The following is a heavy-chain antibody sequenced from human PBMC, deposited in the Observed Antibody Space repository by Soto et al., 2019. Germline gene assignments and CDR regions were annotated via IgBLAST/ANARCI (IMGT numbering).Heavy chain of an antibody. Sequence: QVQLQESGPGLVKPSETLSLTCTVSGVPVSSGSNHWSWIRQPPGKGLEWIGYISHSGNTDYSSSLESRAIISIDTSNNQFSLKLSSVTAADTAVYYCARDVSDRGWLDCWGQGTLVTVSS. CDR1: GVPVSSGSNH. V-gene: IGHV4-61*01. D-gene: IGHD3-22*01. CDR2: ISHSGNT. CDR3: ARDVSDRGWLDC. J-gene: IGHJ4*02.